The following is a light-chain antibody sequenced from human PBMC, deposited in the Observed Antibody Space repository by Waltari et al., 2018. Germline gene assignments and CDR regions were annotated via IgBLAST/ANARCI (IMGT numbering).Light chain of an antibody. CDR2: LDS. J-gene: IGKJ3*01. CDR1: QSLLHSNGYNF. V-gene: IGKV2-28*01. Sequence: DIVMTQSPLSLPVTPGEPASISCRSSQSLLHSNGYNFLDWFLQKPGQSPHLLIYLDSNRASGVPDRFSGSASGTDFALKNSRVEAEDVGVYHCLQALQTPLFALGPGTKVHIK. CDR3: LQALQTPLFA.